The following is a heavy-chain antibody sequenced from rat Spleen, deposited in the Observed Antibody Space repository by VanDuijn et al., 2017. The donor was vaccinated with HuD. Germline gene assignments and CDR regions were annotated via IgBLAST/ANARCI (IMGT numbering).Heavy chain of an antibody. V-gene: IGHV5S10*01. D-gene: IGHD1-9*01. CDR3: VTTYFGYGYFDY. CDR2: IVFDSSGI. CDR1: GFTVSDYN. Sequence: EVQLVESGGGLVQPGRSLKLSCAASGFTVSDYNMAWVRQAPKKGLEWVATIVFDSSGIYYRNSVKGRFTLSRDNTRNTLYLQMDSLKSEDTATYYCVTTYFGYGYFDYWGQGVLVTVSS. J-gene: IGHJ2*01.